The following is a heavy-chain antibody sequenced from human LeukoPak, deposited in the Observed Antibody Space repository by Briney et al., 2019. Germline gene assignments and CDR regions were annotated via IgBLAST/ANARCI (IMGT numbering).Heavy chain of an antibody. CDR1: GYTFTGYY. V-gene: IGHV1-2*02. CDR3: ARERELLRGDAFNI. Sequence: ASVKVSCKASGYTFTGYYMHWVRRAPGQGLEGMGWINPNSGGTNYAQKFQGRVTMTRDTSISTAYMELSRLRSDDTAVYYCARERELLRGDAFNIWGQGTMVTVSS. D-gene: IGHD1-26*01. CDR2: INPNSGGT. J-gene: IGHJ3*02.